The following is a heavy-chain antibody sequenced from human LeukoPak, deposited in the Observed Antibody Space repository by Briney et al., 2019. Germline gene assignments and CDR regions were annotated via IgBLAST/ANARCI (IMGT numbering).Heavy chain of an antibody. CDR3: ARDESITWDPPFDH. J-gene: IGHJ4*02. CDR2: MTTTGSV. CDR1: GGSIHGFY. Sequence: NPSETLSLTCTVSGGSIHGFYWSWIPQPAGKGLEWIGRMTTTGSVNDNPSLRSRITMSLDTSTNEFSLTLSSVTAADTAIYYCARDESITWDPPFDHWGQGILVTVSS. D-gene: IGHD6-6*01. V-gene: IGHV4-4*07.